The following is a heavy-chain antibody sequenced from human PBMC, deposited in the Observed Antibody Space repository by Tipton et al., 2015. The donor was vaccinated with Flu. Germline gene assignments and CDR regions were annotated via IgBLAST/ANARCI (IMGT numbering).Heavy chain of an antibody. CDR1: GYSISSGYY. D-gene: IGHD3-10*01. CDR2: IYYSGST. CDR3: ASYYYGSGSYRGDAFDI. J-gene: IGHJ3*02. Sequence: TLSLTCTVSGYSISSGYYWSWIRQHPGKGLEWIGYIYYSGSTYYNPSLKSRVTISVDTSKNQFSLKLSSVTAADTAVYYCASYYYGSGSYRGDAFDIWGQGTMVTVSS. V-gene: IGHV4-31*03.